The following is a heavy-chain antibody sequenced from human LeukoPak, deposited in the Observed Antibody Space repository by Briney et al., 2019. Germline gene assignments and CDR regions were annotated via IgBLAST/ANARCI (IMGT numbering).Heavy chain of an antibody. J-gene: IGHJ4*02. Sequence: RGSLRLSCAASGFTFSSYSMNWVRQAPGKGLEWVSSISSSSSYIYYADSVKGRFTISRDNAKNSLYLQMNSLRAEDTAVYYCARDLDPGTMVRGVIPTYYWGQGTLVTVSS. CDR1: GFTFSSYS. CDR2: ISSSSSYI. D-gene: IGHD3-10*01. V-gene: IGHV3-21*01. CDR3: ARDLDPGTMVRGVIPTYY.